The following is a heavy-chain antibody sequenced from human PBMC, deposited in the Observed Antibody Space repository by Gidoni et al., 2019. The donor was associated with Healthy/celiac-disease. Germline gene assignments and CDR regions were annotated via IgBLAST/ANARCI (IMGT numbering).Heavy chain of an antibody. Sequence: QLQLQESGPGLVKPSETLSLTCTVSGGSISSSSYYWGWIRQPPGKGLEWIGSIYYSGSTYYNPSLKSRVTISVDTSKNQFSLKLSSVTAADTAVYYCARRYIVATTVFDYWGQGTLVTVSS. CDR2: IYYSGST. D-gene: IGHD5-12*01. V-gene: IGHV4-39*01. CDR1: GGSISSSSYY. CDR3: ARRYIVATTVFDY. J-gene: IGHJ4*02.